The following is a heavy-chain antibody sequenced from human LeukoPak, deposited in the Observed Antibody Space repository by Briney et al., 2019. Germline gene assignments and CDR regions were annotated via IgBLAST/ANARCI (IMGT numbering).Heavy chain of an antibody. CDR2: IYYSGST. V-gene: IGHV4-39*01. Sequence: SETLSLTCAVSGDSISSSSYYWGWIRQPPGKGREWIVSIYYSGSTYYNPSLKSRVTIPVDTSKNRFSLKLSSVTAADTAVYYCARHERATKFDYWGQGTLVTVSS. CDR3: ARHERATKFDY. CDR1: GDSISSSSYY. D-gene: IGHD1-26*01. J-gene: IGHJ4*02.